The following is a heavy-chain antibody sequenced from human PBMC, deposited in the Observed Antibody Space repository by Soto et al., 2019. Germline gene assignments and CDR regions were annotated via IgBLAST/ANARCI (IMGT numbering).Heavy chain of an antibody. Sequence: PGWSLRLACASSGFTFDDYAMQWVRQAPGKGLEWVSGISWNSGSIGYADSVKGRFTISRDNAKNSLYLQMNSLRAEDTALYYCAKVEGGYSYGPALDYWGQGTLVTVSS. D-gene: IGHD5-18*01. CDR1: GFTFDDYA. CDR3: AKVEGGYSYGPALDY. V-gene: IGHV3-9*01. CDR2: ISWNSGSI. J-gene: IGHJ4*02.